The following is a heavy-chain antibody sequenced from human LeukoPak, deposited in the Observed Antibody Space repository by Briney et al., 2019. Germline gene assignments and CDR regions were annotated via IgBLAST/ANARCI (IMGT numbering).Heavy chain of an antibody. CDR1: GFTVRTNY. CDR2: IYSGGNT. V-gene: IGHV3-53*01. CDR3: ARGHYIVATISETHFGY. Sequence: PGGSLRLSCAASGFTVRTNYMSWVRQAPGKGLEWVSVIYSGGNTYYADSVKGRFSISRDNSKNTLYLQMNSLRAEDTAVYYCARGHYIVATISETHFGYWGQGSLVTVSS. D-gene: IGHD5-12*01. J-gene: IGHJ4*02.